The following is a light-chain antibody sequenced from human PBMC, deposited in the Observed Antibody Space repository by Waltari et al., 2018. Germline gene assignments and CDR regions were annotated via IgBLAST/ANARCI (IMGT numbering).Light chain of an antibody. V-gene: IGLV3-1*01. Sequence: SNELTQPQSVSVFPGQTAIITCSGQNLARKIVSWFHQRPGQPPGVVFYQTREGPSGIPERYSGSISGNTATLAISGTQETDEGDYFCEMWDNSVVIFGGGTKLTVL. CDR1: NLARKI. CDR3: EMWDNSVVI. CDR2: QTR. J-gene: IGLJ2*01.